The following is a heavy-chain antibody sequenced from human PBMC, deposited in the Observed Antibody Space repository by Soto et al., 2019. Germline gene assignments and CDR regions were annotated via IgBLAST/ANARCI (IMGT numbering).Heavy chain of an antibody. V-gene: IGHV1-69*08. CDR1: GGTFSSYT. D-gene: IGHD2-21*02. CDR2: IIPILGIA. J-gene: IGHJ4*02. Sequence: QVQLVQSGAEVKKPGSSVKVSCKASGGTFSSYTISWVRQAPGQGLEWMGRIIPILGIANYAQKFQGRVTITADKSTSTAYMELSSLRSEDTAVYYCARERLGRDCGGDCYSSPLDYWGQGTLVTVSS. CDR3: ARERLGRDCGGDCYSSPLDY.